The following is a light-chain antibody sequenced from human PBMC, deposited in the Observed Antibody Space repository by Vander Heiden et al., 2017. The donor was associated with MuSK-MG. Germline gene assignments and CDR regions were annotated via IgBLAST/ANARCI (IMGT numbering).Light chain of an antibody. V-gene: IGKV1-39*01. CDR3: QQTYSTLIT. J-gene: IGKJ4*01. Sequence: DIQMTQSPSSLSASVGDTVTITCRASQSVGSYVNWYQQKPGRAPNLLIYTASTLQSGVPSRFSGSGSGTDFTLTITSLQPEDSATYYCQQTYSTLITFAGGTKVEIK. CDR1: QSVGSY. CDR2: TAS.